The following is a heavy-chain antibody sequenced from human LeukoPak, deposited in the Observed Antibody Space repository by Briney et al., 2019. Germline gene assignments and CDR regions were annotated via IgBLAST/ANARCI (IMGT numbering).Heavy chain of an antibody. Sequence: SVKVSCKASGGTFSSYAISWVRQAPGQGLEWMGGIIPIFGTANYAQKFQGRVTITTDESTSTAYMELSSLRSEDTAMYYCARGAKQLLTSRAYYYYYYMDVWGKGTTVTVSS. CDR3: ARGAKQLLTSRAYYYYYYMDV. V-gene: IGHV1-69*05. CDR2: IIPIFGTA. D-gene: IGHD2-2*01. J-gene: IGHJ6*03. CDR1: GGTFSSYA.